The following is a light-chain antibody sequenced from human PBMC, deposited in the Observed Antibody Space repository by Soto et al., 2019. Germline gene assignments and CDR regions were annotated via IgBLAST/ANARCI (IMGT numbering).Light chain of an antibody. CDR3: MQGTHWPYT. J-gene: IGKJ2*01. Sequence: DVVLTQSPLSLPVTLGQPASISCRSSQILVHSNGDTFLNWFQQRPGQSPRRLISKISDRDSGVPDRFSGSGSGTDFTLRISRVEAEDVGVYYCMQGTHWPYTVGQGTKLEIK. CDR2: KIS. V-gene: IGKV2-30*02. CDR1: QILVHSNGDTF.